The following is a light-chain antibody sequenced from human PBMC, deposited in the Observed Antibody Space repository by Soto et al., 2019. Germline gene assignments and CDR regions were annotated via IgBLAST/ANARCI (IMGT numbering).Light chain of an antibody. CDR3: QKYNSAPRT. J-gene: IGKJ1*01. V-gene: IGKV1-27*01. Sequence: DIHMTQSPSPLSASLGARVTITFRASQGISNYLAWYQQKPGKVPKLLIYAASTLQSGVPSRFSGSGSGTDFTLTISSLQPEDVATYYCQKYNSAPRTFGQGTKVDIK. CDR2: AAS. CDR1: QGISNY.